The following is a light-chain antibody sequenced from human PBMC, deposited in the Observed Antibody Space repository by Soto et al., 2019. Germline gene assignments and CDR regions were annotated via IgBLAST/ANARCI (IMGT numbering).Light chain of an antibody. CDR2: DVS. V-gene: IGLV2-11*01. CDR1: SSAIGGYNY. CDR3: CSYAGSYTLV. Sequence: QSALTQPRSVSGSPGQSVTISCTGTSSAIGGYNYVSWYQQHPDKAPKLMIYDVSKRPSGVPDRFSGSKSGNTASLTISGLQDEDEAEYYCCSYAGSYTLVFGGGTKLTVL. J-gene: IGLJ2*01.